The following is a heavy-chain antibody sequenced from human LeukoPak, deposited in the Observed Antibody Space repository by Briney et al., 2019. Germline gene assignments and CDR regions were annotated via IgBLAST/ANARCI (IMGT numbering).Heavy chain of an antibody. V-gene: IGHV1-18*01. CDR2: TIAYNGNT. Sequence: ASVKVSRKPSGYTFSSYVIGWVRPAPGQGLERMGCTIAYNGNTNTAQNLQRTVTLTTDTFTSTAYIGQGSPRYADTRVYYLARDLRYSRAWYPSGMDVWGKGTTVTISS. CDR1: GYTFSSYV. CDR3: ARDLRYSRAWYPSGMDV. J-gene: IGHJ6*03. D-gene: IGHD6-19*01.